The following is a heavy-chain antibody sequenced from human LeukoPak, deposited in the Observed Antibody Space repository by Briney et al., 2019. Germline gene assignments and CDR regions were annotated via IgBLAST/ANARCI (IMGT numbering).Heavy chain of an antibody. Sequence: SETLSLTCTVSGGSISSYYWSWIRQPPGKGLEWIGYIYYSGSTNYNPSLKSRVTISVDTSKNQFSLKLSSVTAADTAVYYCAREVGDIVVVPAAIGGYYYYYYMDVWGKGTTVTVSS. V-gene: IGHV4-59*01. CDR1: GGSISSYY. J-gene: IGHJ6*03. CDR2: IYYSGST. CDR3: AREVGDIVVVPAAIGGYYYYYYMDV. D-gene: IGHD2-2*02.